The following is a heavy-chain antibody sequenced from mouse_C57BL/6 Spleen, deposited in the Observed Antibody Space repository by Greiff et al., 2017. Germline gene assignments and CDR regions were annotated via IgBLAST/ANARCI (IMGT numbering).Heavy chain of an antibody. V-gene: IGHV5-17*01. Sequence: EVKLMESGGGLVKPGGSLKLSCAASGFTFSDYGMHWVRQAPEKGLEWVAYISSGSSTIYYADTVKGRFTISRDNAKNTLFLQMTSLRSEDTAMYYCARTYYGYYAMDYWGQGTSVTVSS. D-gene: IGHD2-10*01. CDR1: GFTFSDYG. CDR3: ARTYYGYYAMDY. J-gene: IGHJ4*01. CDR2: ISSGSSTI.